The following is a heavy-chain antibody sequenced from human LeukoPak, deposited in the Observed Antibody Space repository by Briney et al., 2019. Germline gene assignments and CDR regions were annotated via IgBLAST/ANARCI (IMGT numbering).Heavy chain of an antibody. D-gene: IGHD1-26*01. CDR2: VYHSGST. V-gene: IGHV4-38-2*01. CDR1: GFSIISGYY. J-gene: IGHJ4*02. CDR3: AHSGSYYSFDS. Sequence: PSETLSLTCAVSGFSIISGYYWGWIRQPPGKGPDWIASVYHSGSTYYNPSLKSRVSMSVDTSKNQFSLKLSSVTAADTAVYYFAHSGSYYSFDSWGQGALVTVSS.